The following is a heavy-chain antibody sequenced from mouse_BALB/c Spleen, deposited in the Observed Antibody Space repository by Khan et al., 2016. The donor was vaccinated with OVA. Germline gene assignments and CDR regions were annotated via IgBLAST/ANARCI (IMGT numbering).Heavy chain of an antibody. V-gene: IGHV2-4-1*01. CDR2: IWSGGST. D-gene: IGHD1-1*01. CDR3: ARNQGGYYGSSAGFAY. Sequence: QVQLKQSGPGLVQPSQNLSITCTVSGFSLTNYGVHWVRQSPGKGLEWLGVIWSGGSTDYNAAFISRLTISKDNSKSRVFLNMNSLQADDTAIYYCARNQGGYYGSSAGFAYWGQGTLVTVSA. J-gene: IGHJ3*01. CDR1: GFSLTNYG.